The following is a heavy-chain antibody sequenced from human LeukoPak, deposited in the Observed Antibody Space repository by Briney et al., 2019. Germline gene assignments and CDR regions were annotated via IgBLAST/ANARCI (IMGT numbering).Heavy chain of an antibody. V-gene: IGHV1-18*01. J-gene: IGHJ6*03. CDR1: GYTFTSYG. D-gene: IGHD1-1*01. CDR3: ARARGGTHYYYYYMDV. CDR2: ISAYNGNT. Sequence: ASVKVSCKASGYTFTSYGISWVRQAPGQGLEWMGWISAYNGNTNYAQKLQGRVTMTTDTSTSTAYMELRSLRSDDTAVYYCARARGGTHYYYYYMDVWGKGTTVTVSS.